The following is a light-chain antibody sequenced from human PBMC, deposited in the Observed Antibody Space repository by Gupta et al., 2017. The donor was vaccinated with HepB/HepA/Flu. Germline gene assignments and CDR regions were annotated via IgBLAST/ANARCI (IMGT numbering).Light chain of an antibody. J-gene: IGLJ3*02. CDR1: RSDIGNNY. CDR2: KNN. CDR3: AAWDDSLVWV. V-gene: IGLV1-47*01. Sequence: QSVLTQPPAASATPGQRCTIPCSGSRSDIGNNYVYWYQQLPGTAPKLLIYKNNQPPSGVPDRFSGPKSGTSASLAISGLRSEDEADYYCAAWDDSLVWVFGGGTKLTVL.